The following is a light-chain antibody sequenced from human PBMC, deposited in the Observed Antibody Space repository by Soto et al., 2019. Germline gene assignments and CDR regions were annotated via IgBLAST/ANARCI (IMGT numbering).Light chain of an antibody. Sequence: VLTQPPSASGTRGQRVTISCSESSSNIGSNTVNWYQQLPGTAPKLLIYNDNQRPSGVPDRFSGSKSGTSASLAISGLQSGDEADYACAAWDASLNGYVFGTGTKVTVL. J-gene: IGLJ1*01. V-gene: IGLV1-44*01. CDR1: SSNIGSNT. CDR3: AAWDASLNGYV. CDR2: NDN.